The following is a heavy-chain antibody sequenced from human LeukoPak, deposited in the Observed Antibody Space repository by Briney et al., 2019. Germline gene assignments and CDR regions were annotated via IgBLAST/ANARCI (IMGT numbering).Heavy chain of an antibody. V-gene: IGHV3-15*01. D-gene: IGHD6-6*01. CDR2: IKSKTDGGTT. CDR1: GFTFSNAW. J-gene: IGHJ5*02. Sequence: GGSLRLSCAASGFTFSNAWMSWVRQAPGKGLEWVGRIKSKTDGGTTDYAAPVKGRFTISRDDSKNTLYLQMNSLKTEDTAVYYCTTGLPYSSSSEDQNWFDPWGQGTLATVSS. CDR3: TTGLPYSSSSEDQNWFDP.